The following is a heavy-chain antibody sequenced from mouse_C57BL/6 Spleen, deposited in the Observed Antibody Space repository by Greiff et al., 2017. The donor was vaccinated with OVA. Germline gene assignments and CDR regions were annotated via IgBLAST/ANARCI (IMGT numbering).Heavy chain of an antibody. V-gene: IGHV5-17*01. J-gene: IGHJ4*01. CDR2: ISSGSSTI. CDR1: GFTFSDYG. D-gene: IGHD1-1*02. Sequence: EVQVVESGGGLVKPGGSLKLSCAASGFTFSDYGMHWVRQAPEKGLEWVAYISSGSSTIYYADTVKGRFTISRDNATNTLFLQMTSLTSADTAMYYCARNYWNPYYAMDDWGQGTSVTVSS. CDR3: ARNYWNPYYAMDD.